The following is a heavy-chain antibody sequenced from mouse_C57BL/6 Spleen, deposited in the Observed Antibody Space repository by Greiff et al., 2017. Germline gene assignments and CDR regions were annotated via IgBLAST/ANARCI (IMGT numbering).Heavy chain of an antibody. CDR1: GFNIKNTY. Sequence: VQLQQSVAELVRPWASVKLSCTASGFNIKNTYMHWVKQRPEQGLEWIGRIDPANGNTKYAPKFQGKATIAADTSSNPAYLQRSSLTSEDTAIYYCARGYYGSSYVGWYFDVWGTGTTVTVSS. CDR2: IDPANGNT. CDR3: ARGYYGSSYVGWYFDV. J-gene: IGHJ1*03. D-gene: IGHD1-1*01. V-gene: IGHV14-3*01.